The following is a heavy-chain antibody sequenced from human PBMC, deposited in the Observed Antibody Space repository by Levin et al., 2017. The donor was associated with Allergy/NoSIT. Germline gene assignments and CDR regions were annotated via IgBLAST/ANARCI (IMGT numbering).Heavy chain of an antibody. CDR2: ISWNSGSI. CDR1: GFTFDDYA. CDR3: AKSGGRYYYYGMDV. D-gene: IGHD2-15*01. Sequence: SCAASGFTFDDYAMHWVRQAPGKGLEWVSGISWNSGSIGYADSVKGRFTISRDNAKNSLYLQMNSLRAEDTALYYCAKSGGRYYYYGMDVWGQGTTVTVSS. V-gene: IGHV3-9*01. J-gene: IGHJ6*02.